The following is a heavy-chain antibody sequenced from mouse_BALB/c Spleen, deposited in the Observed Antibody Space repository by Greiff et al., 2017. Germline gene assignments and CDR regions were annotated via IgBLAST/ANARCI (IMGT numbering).Heavy chain of an antibody. CDR1: GYAFSSYW. CDR2: IYPGDGDT. V-gene: IGHV1-80*01. D-gene: IGHD2-14*01. Sequence: VQLQQSGAELVRPGSSVKISCKASGYAFSSYWMNWVKQRPGQGLEWIGQIYPGDGDTNYNGKFKGKATLTADKSSSTAYMQLSSLTSEDSAVYFCERSGAYDRYLFAYWGKGTGVTVA. J-gene: IGHJ3*01. CDR3: ERSGAYDRYLFAY.